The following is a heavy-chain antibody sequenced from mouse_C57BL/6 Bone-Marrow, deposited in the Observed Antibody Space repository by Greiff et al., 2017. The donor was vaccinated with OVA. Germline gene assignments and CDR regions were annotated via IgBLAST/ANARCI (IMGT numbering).Heavy chain of an antibody. D-gene: IGHD1-1*01. CDR1: GFNIKNTY. Sequence: EVKLVESVAELVRPGASVKLSCTASGFNIKNTYMHWVKQRPEQGLEWIGRIDPANGNTKYAPKFQGKATITADTSSNTAYLQLSSLTSEDTAIYYCARRDYYGSSFAWFAYWGQGTLVTVSA. V-gene: IGHV14-3*01. J-gene: IGHJ3*01. CDR3: ARRDYYGSSFAWFAY. CDR2: IDPANGNT.